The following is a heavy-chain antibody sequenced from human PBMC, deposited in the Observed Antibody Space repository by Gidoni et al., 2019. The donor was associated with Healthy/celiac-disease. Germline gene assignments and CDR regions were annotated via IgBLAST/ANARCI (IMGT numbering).Heavy chain of an antibody. D-gene: IGHD3-22*01. CDR3: ARGARYYDRNEYFQH. CDR2: ISYDGSNK. V-gene: IGHV3-30*04. CDR1: GFTFSSYA. Sequence: QVQLVESGGGVVQPGRSLRLSCAASGFTFSSYAMHWVRQAPGKGLEWVAVISYDGSNKYYADSVKGRFTISRDNSKNTLYLQMNSLRAEDTAVYYCARGARYYDRNEYFQHWGQGTLVTVSS. J-gene: IGHJ1*01.